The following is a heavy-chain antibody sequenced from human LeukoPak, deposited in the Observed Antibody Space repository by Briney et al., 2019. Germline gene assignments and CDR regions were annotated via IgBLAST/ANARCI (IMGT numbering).Heavy chain of an antibody. CDR1: GYTFTSYD. CDR2: MNPNSGNT. J-gene: IGHJ4*02. CDR3: ARATRGRSSSRYYFDY. D-gene: IGHD6-13*01. V-gene: IGHV1-8*01. Sequence: ASVKVSCKASGYTFTSYDINWVRQATGQGLEWMGWMNPNSGNTGYAQKFQGRVTMTRNTSISTAYMELSSPRSEDTAVSYCARATRGRSSSRYYFDYWGQGTLVTVSS.